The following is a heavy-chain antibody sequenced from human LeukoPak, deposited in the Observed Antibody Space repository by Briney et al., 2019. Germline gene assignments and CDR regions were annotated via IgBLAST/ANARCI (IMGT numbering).Heavy chain of an antibody. J-gene: IGHJ3*02. D-gene: IGHD2-2*01. V-gene: IGHV3-64*01. CDR1: GFTFSSYG. CDR3: ARVRFGCSSTSCYSFGAFDI. Sequence: GGSLRLSCAASGFTFSSYGMHWVRQAPGKGLEYVSAISSNGGSTYYANSVKGRFTISRDNSKNTLYLQMGSLRAEDMAVYYCARVRFGCSSTSCYSFGAFDIWGQGTMVTVSS. CDR2: ISSNGGST.